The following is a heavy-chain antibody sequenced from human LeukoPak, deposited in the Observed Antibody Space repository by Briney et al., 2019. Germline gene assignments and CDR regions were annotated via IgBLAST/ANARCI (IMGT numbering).Heavy chain of an antibody. CDR1: GGSSSGYY. Sequence: PSETLSLTCAVYGGSSSGYYWSWIRQPPGKGLEWIGEINHSGSTNYNPSLKSRVTISVDTSKNQFSLKLSSVTAADTAVYYCARERRDIVVVPAAMVDYWGQGTLVTVSS. CDR2: INHSGST. J-gene: IGHJ4*02. V-gene: IGHV4-34*01. D-gene: IGHD2-2*01. CDR3: ARERRDIVVVPAAMVDY.